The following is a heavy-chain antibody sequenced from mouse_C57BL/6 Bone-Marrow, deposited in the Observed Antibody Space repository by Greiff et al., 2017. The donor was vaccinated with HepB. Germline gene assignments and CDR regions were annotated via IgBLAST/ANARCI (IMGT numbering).Heavy chain of an antibody. CDR3: ARSYYLTGVLYAMDY. J-gene: IGHJ4*01. Sequence: EVQGVESGPELVKPGASVKISCKASGYSFTGYYMNWVKQSPEKSLEWIGEINPSTGGTTYNQKFKAKATLTVDKSSSTAYMQLKSLTSEDSAVYYCARSYYLTGVLYAMDYWGQGTSVTVSS. CDR1: GYSFTGYY. CDR2: INPSTGGT. V-gene: IGHV1-42*01. D-gene: IGHD4-1*01.